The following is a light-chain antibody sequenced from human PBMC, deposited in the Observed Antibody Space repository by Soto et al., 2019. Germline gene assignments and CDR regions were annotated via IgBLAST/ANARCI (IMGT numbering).Light chain of an antibody. V-gene: IGKV1-27*01. J-gene: IGKJ1*01. CDR2: DAS. CDR3: QKYNRAPRA. CDR1: QGISNF. Sequence: DILMTQSPSSLSASVGDRVTLTCRASQGISNFLAWYQQKPGKVPKLLIYDASTLHSGVPSRFSGSGSGTDFTLTISSLQPEDVATYYCQKYNRAPRAFGQGTKVEIK.